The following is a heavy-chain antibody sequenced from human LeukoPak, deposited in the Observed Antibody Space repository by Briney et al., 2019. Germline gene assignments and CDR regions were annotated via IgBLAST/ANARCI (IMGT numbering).Heavy chain of an antibody. J-gene: IGHJ4*02. D-gene: IGHD3-22*01. V-gene: IGHV3-30*18. CDR2: ISYDGSNK. Sequence: GGVLRLSCAASGFTFSSYGMHWVRQAPGKGLEWVAVISYDGSNKYYADSVKGRFTISRDNSKNTLYLQMNSLRAEDTAVYYCAKDLSYYDSSGPFDYWGQGTLVTVSS. CDR1: GFTFSSYG. CDR3: AKDLSYYDSSGPFDY.